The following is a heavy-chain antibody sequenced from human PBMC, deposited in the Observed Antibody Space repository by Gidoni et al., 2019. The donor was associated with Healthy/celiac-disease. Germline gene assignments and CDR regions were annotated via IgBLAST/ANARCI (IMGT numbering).Heavy chain of an antibody. CDR3: ARDGTDYYYGMDV. CDR1: GFTVSSNY. V-gene: IGHV3-66*01. Sequence: EVQLVESGGGLVQPGGSLRLSRAASGFTVSSNYMSWVRQAPGKGLEGVSVIYSGGSTYYADAVKGRFTISRDNAKNTLYLQMNSRRAEDTAVYYCARDGTDYYYGMDVWGQGTTVTVSS. D-gene: IGHD1-26*01. CDR2: IYSGGST. J-gene: IGHJ6*02.